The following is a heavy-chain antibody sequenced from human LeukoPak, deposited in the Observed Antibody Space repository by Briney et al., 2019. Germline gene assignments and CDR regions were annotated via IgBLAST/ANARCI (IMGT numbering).Heavy chain of an antibody. CDR3: ARGWSGSYYSHYYYYMDV. CDR1: GYTFTGYY. J-gene: IGHJ6*03. CDR2: INPNSGGT. D-gene: IGHD1-26*01. V-gene: IGHV1-2*02. Sequence: PGASVKVSCKASGYTFTGYYMHWVRQAPGQGFEWMGWINPNSGGTNYAQKFQGRVTMTRDTSISTAYMKLSRLRSDDTAVCYCARGWSGSYYSHYYYYMDVWGKGTTVTVSS.